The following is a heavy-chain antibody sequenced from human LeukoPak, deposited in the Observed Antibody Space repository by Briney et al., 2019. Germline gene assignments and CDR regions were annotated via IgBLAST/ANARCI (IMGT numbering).Heavy chain of an antibody. CDR2: IYTSGST. CDR3: ARGRYSNGNWFDP. Sequence: SETLSLTCTVYGGSISSGSFYSRWIRQPGGKGLEWIGRIYTSGSTNYNPSLKSRLTISVDTSKNQFSLKLSSVTAADTAVYYCARGRYSNGNWFDPWGQGTLVTVSS. D-gene: IGHD6-19*01. V-gene: IGHV4-61*02. J-gene: IGHJ5*02. CDR1: GGSISSGSFY.